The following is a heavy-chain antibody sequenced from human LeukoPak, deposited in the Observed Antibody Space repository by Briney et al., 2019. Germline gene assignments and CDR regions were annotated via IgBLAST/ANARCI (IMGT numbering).Heavy chain of an antibody. D-gene: IGHD3-10*01. Sequence: GGSLRLSCAASGFSFSSYGMQWVRQAPGKGLERAAFIQYDGSNKYYAESVKGRFTISRDNSKNTLYLQMNSLRAEGTAVYYCAKDESLWFGELFAFDIWGQGTMVTVSS. CDR1: GFSFSSYG. J-gene: IGHJ3*02. CDR2: IQYDGSNK. V-gene: IGHV3-30*02. CDR3: AKDESLWFGELFAFDI.